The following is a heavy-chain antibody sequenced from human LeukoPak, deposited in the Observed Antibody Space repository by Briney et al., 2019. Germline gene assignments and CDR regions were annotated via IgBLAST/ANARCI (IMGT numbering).Heavy chain of an antibody. J-gene: IGHJ4*02. D-gene: IGHD3-10*01. Sequence: ASVNVSCKASGYTFTTRAIHWVRQAPGQRLEWMGWIIIDNGNTKYSENFQGRVTITRDTSASTAYMELSSLRSEDTAVYYCAREIEETYYYGSGSYLGYWGQGTLVTVSS. V-gene: IGHV1-3*04. CDR1: GYTFTTRA. CDR3: AREIEETYYYGSGSYLGY. CDR2: IIIDNGNT.